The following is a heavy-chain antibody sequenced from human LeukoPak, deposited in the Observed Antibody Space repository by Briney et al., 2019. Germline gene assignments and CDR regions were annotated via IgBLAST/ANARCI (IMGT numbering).Heavy chain of an antibody. V-gene: IGHV3-48*01. Sequence: GGSLRLSSAASGFTFSSYSMNWVRQAPGKGLEWLSYISSSGSTIYYADSVKGRFTISRDNAKNSLYLQMNSLRAEDTAVYYCARDGAGTGATPFDYWGQGTLVTVSS. D-gene: IGHD1-26*01. J-gene: IGHJ4*02. CDR1: GFTFSSYS. CDR2: ISSSGSTI. CDR3: ARDGAGTGATPFDY.